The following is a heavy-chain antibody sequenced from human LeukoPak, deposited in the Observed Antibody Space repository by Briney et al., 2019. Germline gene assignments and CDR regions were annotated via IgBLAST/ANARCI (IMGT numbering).Heavy chain of an antibody. CDR2: ITVNGGNT. V-gene: IGHV3-23*01. D-gene: IGHD3-9*01. J-gene: IGHJ4*02. CDR3: AKWGDYYVLTGYYVSDY. Sequence: PGGSLRLSCAASGFSFSNYAMSWVRQAPGKGMGWVSAITVNGGNTNYANSVKGRFTISRDNSKITVFLQMTSLRAEDTAVYYCAKWGDYYVLTGYYVSDYWGQGTLVTVSS. CDR1: GFSFSNYA.